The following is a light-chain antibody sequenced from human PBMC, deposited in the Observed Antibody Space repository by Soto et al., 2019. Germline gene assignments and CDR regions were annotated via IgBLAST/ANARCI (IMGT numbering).Light chain of an antibody. CDR1: PSLSASF. CDR2: GAS. Sequence: EIVLTQSPGTLSLSPGERVTLSCRASPSLSASFLAWYQHKHSQAPRLLIYGASTRATGIPDRFSGSGSGTDFTLIISILEPEDFAVYFCQQYDRSPITFGQGTRLEIK. J-gene: IGKJ5*01. CDR3: QQYDRSPIT. V-gene: IGKV3-20*01.